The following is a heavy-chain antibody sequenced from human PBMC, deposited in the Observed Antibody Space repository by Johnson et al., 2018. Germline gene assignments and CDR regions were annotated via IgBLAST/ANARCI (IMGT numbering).Heavy chain of an antibody. CDR2: IYHSGST. CDR3: ARGMYYYDSSGYFQDDAFDI. CDR1: GGSISSSNW. J-gene: IGHJ3*02. Sequence: QVQLQESGPGLVKXSGTLSLTCAVSGGSISSSNWWSWVRQPPGKGLEWIGEIYHSGSTNYNPSLKSRVTIQVDKSKNQFSLKLSSVTAADTAVDYCARGMYYYDSSGYFQDDAFDIWGQGTMVTVSS. V-gene: IGHV4-4*02. D-gene: IGHD3-22*01.